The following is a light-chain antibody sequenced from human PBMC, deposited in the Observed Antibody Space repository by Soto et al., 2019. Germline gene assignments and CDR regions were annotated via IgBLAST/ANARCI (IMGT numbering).Light chain of an antibody. J-gene: IGKJ2*01. V-gene: IGKV3-20*01. CDR1: QSISNNY. CDR3: QLYGSSPPYT. CDR2: GSS. Sequence: EVVLTQSPGTLSLSPRERATLSCRASQSISNNYFAWYQQKPGQAPRLLIFGSSDRATGIPDRFSGSGSGTDFTLTFSRLEPEDFAVYYCQLYGSSPPYTFGQGTKLEIK.